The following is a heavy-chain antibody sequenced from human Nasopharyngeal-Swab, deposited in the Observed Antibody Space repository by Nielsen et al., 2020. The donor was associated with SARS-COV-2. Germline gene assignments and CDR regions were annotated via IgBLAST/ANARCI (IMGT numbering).Heavy chain of an antibody. J-gene: IGHJ4*02. D-gene: IGHD6-13*01. CDR2: INHSGST. Sequence: SQTLSLTCAVYGGSFSGYYWSWIRQPPGKGLEWIGEINHSGSTNYNPSLKNRVTISVDTSKNQFSLKLSSVTAADTAVYYCSAAGGNYWGQGTLVTVSS. CDR3: SAAGGNY. CDR1: GGSFSGYY. V-gene: IGHV4-34*01.